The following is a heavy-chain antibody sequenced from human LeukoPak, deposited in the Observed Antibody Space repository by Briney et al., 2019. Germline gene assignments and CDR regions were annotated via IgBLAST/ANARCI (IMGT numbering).Heavy chain of an antibody. D-gene: IGHD2-15*01. J-gene: IGHJ4*02. Sequence: NSSETLSLTCTVSGGSISSGYSWGWIRQPPGKGLAWIGSIYFSGTTYYNPSLKSRVTISVDTSKNQFSLKLSFVTAADTAVYYCARGGGVAADSVYFDYWGQGTLVTVSS. CDR1: GGSISSGYS. CDR3: ARGGGVAADSVYFDY. V-gene: IGHV4-39*01. CDR2: IYFSGTT.